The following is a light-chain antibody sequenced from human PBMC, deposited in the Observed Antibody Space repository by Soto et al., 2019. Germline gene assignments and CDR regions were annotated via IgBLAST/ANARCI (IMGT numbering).Light chain of an antibody. CDR1: NSNIGRNS. CDR3: SAWDDSLSGVI. Sequence: QPVLTQPPSASGTPGQRVTLSCSGSNSNIGRNSVYWYQQLPGTAPKLLIFRNSQRPSGVPDRFSGSKSGTSASLDISGLRSDDESDYYCSAWDDSLSGVIFGGGTKVTVL. V-gene: IGLV1-47*01. J-gene: IGLJ2*01. CDR2: RNS.